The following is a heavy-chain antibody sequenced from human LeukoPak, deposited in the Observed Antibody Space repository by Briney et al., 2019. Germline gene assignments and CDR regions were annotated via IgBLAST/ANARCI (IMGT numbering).Heavy chain of an antibody. V-gene: IGHV4-34*01. CDR1: GGSFSGYY. J-gene: IGHJ4*02. Sequence: LETLSLTCAVYGGSFSGYYWSWIRQPPGKGLEWIGEINHSGSTNYNPSLKGRVTISVDTSKNQFSLKLSSVTAADTAVCYCARARYDSSGYYPYYFDYWGQGTLVTVSS. CDR3: ARARYDSSGYYPYYFDY. D-gene: IGHD3-22*01. CDR2: INHSGST.